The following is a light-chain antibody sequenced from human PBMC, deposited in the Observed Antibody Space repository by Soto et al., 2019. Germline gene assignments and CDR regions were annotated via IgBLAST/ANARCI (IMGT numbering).Light chain of an antibody. CDR2: DAS. CDR1: QTISRW. Sequence: DIQMTQSPSTLSASVGDVVTITCRASQTISRWLAWYQQKPGKAPKLLIYDASTLESGVPSRFSGSGSGTEFTLTISSLQPDDFATYYCQLSDSSLTFGQGTRLEIK. J-gene: IGKJ5*01. CDR3: QLSDSSLT. V-gene: IGKV1-5*01.